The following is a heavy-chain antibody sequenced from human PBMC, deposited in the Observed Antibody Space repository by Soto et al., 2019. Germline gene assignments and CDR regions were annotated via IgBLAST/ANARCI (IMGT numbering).Heavy chain of an antibody. CDR1: GGSISSSSYY. CDR3: ASLMGATWSIDY. CDR2: IYYSGST. Sequence: SETLSLTCTVSGGSISSSSYYWGWIRQPPGKGLEWIGSIYYSGSTYYNPSLKSRVTISVDTSKNQFSLKLSSVTAADTAVYYCASLMGATWSIDYWGQGTLVTVSS. J-gene: IGHJ4*02. V-gene: IGHV4-39*01. D-gene: IGHD1-26*01.